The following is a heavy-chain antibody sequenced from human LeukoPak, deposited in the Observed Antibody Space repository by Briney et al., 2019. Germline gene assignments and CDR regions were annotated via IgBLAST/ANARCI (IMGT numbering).Heavy chain of an antibody. Sequence: NPGGSLRLSCAASGFTFISYNMNWFRQAPGKGLEWVSSISSSSNYIYYADSVKGRFTISRDNAKNSLYLQMNSLRAEDTAVYYCARGYYYGLDVWGKGTTVTVSS. CDR3: ARGYYYGLDV. D-gene: IGHD1-14*01. CDR2: ISSSSNYI. CDR1: GFTFISYN. V-gene: IGHV3-21*01. J-gene: IGHJ6*04.